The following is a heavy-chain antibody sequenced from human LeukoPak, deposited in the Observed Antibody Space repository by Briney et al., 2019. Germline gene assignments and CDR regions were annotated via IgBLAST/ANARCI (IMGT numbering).Heavy chain of an antibody. J-gene: IGHJ3*02. CDR2: ISYDGSNK. Sequence: GGSLRLSCAASGFTFSGYAMHWVRQAPGKGLEWVAVISYDGSNKYYADSVKGRFTISRDNSKNTLYLQMNSLRAEDTAVYYCARDRYSSGWNDAFDIWGQGTMVTVSS. CDR1: GFTFSGYA. CDR3: ARDRYSSGWNDAFDI. D-gene: IGHD6-19*01. V-gene: IGHV3-30-3*01.